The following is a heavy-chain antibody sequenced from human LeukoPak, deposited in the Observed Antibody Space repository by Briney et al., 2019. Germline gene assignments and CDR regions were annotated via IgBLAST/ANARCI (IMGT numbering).Heavy chain of an antibody. D-gene: IGHD5-18*01. CDR3: ARGGIRRLDP. CDR2: INHSGST. J-gene: IGHJ5*02. Sequence: SETLSLTCAVYGGSFSGYYWSWIRQPPGKGLEWIGEINHSGSTNYNPSLKSRVTISVDTSKNQFSLKLSSVTAAGTAVYYCARGGIRRLDPWGQGTLVTVSS. CDR1: GGSFSGYY. V-gene: IGHV4-34*01.